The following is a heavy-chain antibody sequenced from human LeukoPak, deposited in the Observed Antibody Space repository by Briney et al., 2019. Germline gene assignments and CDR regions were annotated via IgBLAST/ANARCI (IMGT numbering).Heavy chain of an antibody. CDR3: ARDRFDYVWGSYRQYYFDY. V-gene: IGHV4-4*07. Sequence: KPSETLSLTCTVSGGSISSYYWSWIRQPAGKGLEWIGRIYTSGSTNYNPSLKSRVTMSVDTSKNQFSLKLSSVTAADTAVYYCARDRFDYVWGSYRQYYFDYWGQGTLVTVSS. CDR2: IYTSGST. J-gene: IGHJ4*02. CDR1: GGSISSYY. D-gene: IGHD3-16*02.